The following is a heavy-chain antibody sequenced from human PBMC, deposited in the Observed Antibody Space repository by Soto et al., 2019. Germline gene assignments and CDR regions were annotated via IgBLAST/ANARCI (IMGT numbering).Heavy chain of an antibody. J-gene: IGHJ6*02. D-gene: IGHD2-2*02. Sequence: QVQLVQSGAEVKKPGSSVKVSCKASGGTFSSYAISWVRQAPGQGLEWMGGIIPIFGTANYAQKFQGRVTITADKSTSTAYMELSSLRSEDTAVYYCAREPGGYCSSTSCYIYYYDMDVWGQGTTVTVSS. CDR1: GGTFSSYA. CDR2: IIPIFGTA. V-gene: IGHV1-69*06. CDR3: AREPGGYCSSTSCYIYYYDMDV.